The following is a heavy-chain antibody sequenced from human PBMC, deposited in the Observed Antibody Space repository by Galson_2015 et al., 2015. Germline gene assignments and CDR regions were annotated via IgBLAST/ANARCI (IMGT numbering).Heavy chain of an antibody. CDR3: VRGNSGYGNFDY. J-gene: IGHJ4*02. D-gene: IGHD5-18*01. V-gene: IGHV3-74*01. CDR1: GFTLSSYW. CDR2: IYTDASSA. Sequence: SLRLSCAASGFTLSSYWMHWVRQAPGKGLVWVSRIYTDASSASSADSVKGRFTISRDDAKSTLYLQMNSLRAEDTAVYYCVRGNSGYGNFDYWGQGILVTVSS.